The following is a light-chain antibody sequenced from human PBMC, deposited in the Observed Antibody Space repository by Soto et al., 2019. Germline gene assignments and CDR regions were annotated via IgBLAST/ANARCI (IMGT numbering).Light chain of an antibody. Sequence: EIVLTQSPGTLSLSPAERATLSCRASRNINGNYLGWYQLKRGQAPRLLIYGTSTRATGIPDRFSGSGSGTDFTLTISRLEPEDFAVYYCQQYGSSPWPFGQGTKVDIK. CDR2: GTS. V-gene: IGKV3-20*01. CDR1: RNINGNY. CDR3: QQYGSSPWP. J-gene: IGKJ1*01.